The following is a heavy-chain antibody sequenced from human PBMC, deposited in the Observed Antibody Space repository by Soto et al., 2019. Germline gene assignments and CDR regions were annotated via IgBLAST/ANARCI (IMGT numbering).Heavy chain of an antibody. J-gene: IGHJ4*02. CDR3: ARLSTGYSRSFDY. CDR2: IYHSGSA. CDR1: GGSISSSNW. Sequence: QVQLQESGPGLVKPSGTLSLTCAVSGGSISSSNWWSWVRQPPGKGLEWIGEIYHSGSANYNPSLKLLVTISVDKSKNQFSLKLSSVTAADTAVYYCARLSTGYSRSFDYWGQGTLVTVSS. D-gene: IGHD6-13*01. V-gene: IGHV4-4*02.